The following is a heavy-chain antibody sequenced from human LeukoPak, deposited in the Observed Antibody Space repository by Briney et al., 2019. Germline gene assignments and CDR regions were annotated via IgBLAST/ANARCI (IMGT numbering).Heavy chain of an antibody. CDR3: AQNRTPLEAFDI. V-gene: IGHV1-2*02. CDR2: INPNSGGT. J-gene: IGHJ3*02. Sequence: ASVKVSCKASGYTFTGYYMHWVRQAPGQGLEWMGWINPNSGGTNYAQRFQGRVTMTRDTSISTAYMDLSSLRSDDTAVYYCAQNRTPLEAFDIWGQGTMVTVSS. CDR1: GYTFTGYY. D-gene: IGHD1/OR15-1a*01.